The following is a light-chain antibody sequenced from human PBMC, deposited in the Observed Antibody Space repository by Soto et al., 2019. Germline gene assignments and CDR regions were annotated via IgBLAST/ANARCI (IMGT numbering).Light chain of an antibody. J-gene: IGKJ1*01. Sequence: DIQMTQFPSSLSASVGDRVTITCLASQGIGNYLAWYQQKPGKVPKLLIYAASTLQSGVPSRFSGSGSGTDFTLTISSLQPEDVATYYCQKYTSAPWPFGQGTKVAIK. CDR2: AAS. V-gene: IGKV1-27*01. CDR1: QGIGNY. CDR3: QKYTSAPWP.